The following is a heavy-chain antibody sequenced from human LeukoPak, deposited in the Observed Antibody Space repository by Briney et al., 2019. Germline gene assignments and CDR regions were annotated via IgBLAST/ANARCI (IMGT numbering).Heavy chain of an antibody. CDR1: GGSINSHY. CDR2: IYYTGKN. D-gene: IGHD5-12*01. V-gene: IGHV4-59*08. Sequence: KASETLSLTCAVSGGSINSHYWGWIRQPPRKGLQWIGDIYYTGKNNYNPSLKSRVTISLDTPKDHLSLNLTSVLAADTAIYYCVRRDSGWNYFDYWGQGILVTVSS. J-gene: IGHJ4*02. CDR3: VRRDSGWNYFDY.